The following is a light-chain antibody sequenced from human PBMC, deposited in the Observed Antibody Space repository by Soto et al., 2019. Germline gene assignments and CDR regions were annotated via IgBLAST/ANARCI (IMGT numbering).Light chain of an antibody. V-gene: IGKV3-20*01. CDR3: QQSASSPRT. CDR1: QRISGTY. CDR2: GAS. Sequence: EIVLTQSPGTLSLSPGERATLSCRASQRISGTYVAWYQQKPGQAPRLLIYGASSMATGIPDRFSGSRSGTDFARTISRLEPDDFAVYYGQQSASSPRTFGQGTKVEIK. J-gene: IGKJ1*01.